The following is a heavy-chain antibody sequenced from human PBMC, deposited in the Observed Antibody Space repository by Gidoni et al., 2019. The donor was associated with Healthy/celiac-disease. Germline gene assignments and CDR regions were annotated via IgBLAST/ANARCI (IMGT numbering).Heavy chain of an antibody. D-gene: IGHD6-19*01. CDR1: GFTFSSYS. CDR2: ISSSSSYI. J-gene: IGHJ4*02. Sequence: EGQLVESGGGLVKPGGSLRLSWAAYGFTFSSYSMNLVRQAPGKGLEWVSSISSSSSYISYADSVKGRFTISRDNAKNSLYLQMNSLRAEDTAVYYCASGGYSSGWHFDYWGQGTLVTVSS. CDR3: ASGGYSSGWHFDY. V-gene: IGHV3-21*01.